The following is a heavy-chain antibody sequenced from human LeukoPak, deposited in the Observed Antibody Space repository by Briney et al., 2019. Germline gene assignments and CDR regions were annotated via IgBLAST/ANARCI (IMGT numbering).Heavy chain of an antibody. D-gene: IGHD2-2*01. J-gene: IGHJ5*02. CDR2: IYYSGST. CDR3: ARVPAALNWFDP. V-gene: IGHV4-30-4*08. CDR1: GGSISSGDYY. Sequence: SETLSLTCTVSGGSISSGDYYWSWIRQPPGKGLEWIGYIYYSGSTYYNPSPKSRVTIAVDTSKTQFSLKLSSVTAADTAVYYCARVPAALNWFDPWGQGTLVTVSS.